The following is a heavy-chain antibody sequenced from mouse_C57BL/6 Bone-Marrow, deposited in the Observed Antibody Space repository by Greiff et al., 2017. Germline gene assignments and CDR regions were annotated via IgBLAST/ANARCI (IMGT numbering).Heavy chain of an antibody. CDR2: IYYSGTI. CDR3: VRELGSSPYFDY. J-gene: IGHJ2*01. D-gene: IGHD1-1*01. V-gene: IGHV3-5*01. CDR1: GISITTGNYR. Sequence: DVMLVESGPGLVKPSQTVFLTCTVTGISITTGNYRWSWLRQFPGNKLEWIGYIYYSGTITYNPSLTSRTTITRDTPKNQFFLEMNSLTAEDTATYYCVRELGSSPYFDYWGQGATLTVSS.